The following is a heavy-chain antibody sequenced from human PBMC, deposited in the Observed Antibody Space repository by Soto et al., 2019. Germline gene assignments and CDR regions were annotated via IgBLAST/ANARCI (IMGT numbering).Heavy chain of an antibody. CDR3: AKDINTHLWFGESYMDV. CDR1: GFTFDDYA. Sequence: EVQLVESGGGLVQPGRSLRLSCAASGFTFDDYAMHWVRQAPGKGLEWVSGISWNSGSIGYADSVKGRFTISRDNAKNSMYLQMNSLRAEDTALYYCAKDINTHLWFGESYMDVWGKGTTVTVSS. CDR2: ISWNSGSI. V-gene: IGHV3-9*01. D-gene: IGHD3-10*01. J-gene: IGHJ6*03.